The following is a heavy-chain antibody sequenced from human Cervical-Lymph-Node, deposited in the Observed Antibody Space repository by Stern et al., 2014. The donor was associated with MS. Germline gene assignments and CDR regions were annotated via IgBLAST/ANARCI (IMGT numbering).Heavy chain of an antibody. J-gene: IGHJ4*02. D-gene: IGHD5-24*01. CDR1: GYSFTSSW. CDR3: ARQMATAIQGLDY. CDR2: MYRGDSDT. Sequence: EVQLVESGAEVKKPGESLTISCKGSGYSFTSSWIGCVRQMPGKGLGWMGFMYRGDSDTRYSPSFQGQVPISADKSISTAYLQGSSLKASDTAMYYCARQMATAIQGLDYWGQGTLVTVSS. V-gene: IGHV5-51*01.